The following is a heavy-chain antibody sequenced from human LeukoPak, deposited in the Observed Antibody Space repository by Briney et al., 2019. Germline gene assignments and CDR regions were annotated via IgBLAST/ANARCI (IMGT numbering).Heavy chain of an antibody. J-gene: IGHJ5*02. CDR3: ARDLGWGAFDA. V-gene: IGHV3-23*01. Sequence: PGGSLRLSCAASGFTFSNYGMHWVRQAPGKGLEWVSGISPSGSISYYADSVKGRFTISRDNSKNTVSLQMNSLRAEDTALYYCARDLGWGAFDAWGQGTLVTVSS. D-gene: IGHD6-19*01. CDR1: GFTFSNYG. CDR2: ISPSGSIS.